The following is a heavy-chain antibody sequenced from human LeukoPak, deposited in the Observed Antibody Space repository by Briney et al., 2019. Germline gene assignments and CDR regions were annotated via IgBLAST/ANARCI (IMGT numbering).Heavy chain of an antibody. V-gene: IGHV4-30-2*01. Sequence: PSETLSLTCAVSGGSISSGGYSWSWIRQPPGKGLEWIGYIYHSGSTYYNPSLKSRVTISVDRSKNQFSLKLSSVIAADTAVYYCASYFVGNGGRGYWGQGALVTVSS. D-gene: IGHD3-10*02. CDR3: ASYFVGNGGRGY. J-gene: IGHJ4*02. CDR2: IYHSGST. CDR1: GGSISSGGYS.